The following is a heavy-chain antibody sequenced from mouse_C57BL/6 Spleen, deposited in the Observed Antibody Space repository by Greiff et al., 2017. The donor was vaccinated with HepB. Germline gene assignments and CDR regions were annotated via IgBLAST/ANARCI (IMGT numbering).Heavy chain of an antibody. Sequence: EVNVVESGGGLVKPGGSLKLSCAASGFTFSSYAMSWVRQTPEKRLEWVATISDGGSYTYYPDNVKGRFTISRDNAKNNLYLQMSHLKSEDTAMYYCARDGGWFAYWGQGTLVTVSA. CDR3: ARDGGWFAY. V-gene: IGHV5-4*01. CDR2: ISDGGSYT. J-gene: IGHJ3*01. CDR1: GFTFSSYA.